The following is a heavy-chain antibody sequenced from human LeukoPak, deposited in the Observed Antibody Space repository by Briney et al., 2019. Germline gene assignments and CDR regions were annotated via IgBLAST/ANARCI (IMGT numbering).Heavy chain of an antibody. Sequence: GGSLRLSCEVSGFTFRRYWMHWVRQVPGKGRLWVARTNTAGTITTYADSVQGRFTMSRDNAKENLFLQLPSPRVEDTAVYYCGMDSTGYYDSWGQGTLVTVSS. CDR1: GFTFRRYW. J-gene: IGHJ5*01. D-gene: IGHD3-22*01. CDR2: TNTAGTIT. CDR3: GMDSTGYYDS. V-gene: IGHV3-74*01.